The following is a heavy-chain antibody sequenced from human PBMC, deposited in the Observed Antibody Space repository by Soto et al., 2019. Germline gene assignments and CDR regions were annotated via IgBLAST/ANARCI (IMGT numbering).Heavy chain of an antibody. V-gene: IGHV4-31*03. J-gene: IGHJ4*02. CDR3: ARGGREAAAGPFDY. D-gene: IGHD6-13*01. Sequence: PSETLSLTCTVSGGSISSGGYYWSWIRQHPGKGLEWIGYIYYSGSTYYNPSLKSRVTISVDTSKNQFSLKLSSVTAADTAVYYCARGGREAAAGPFDYWGQGTLVTVSS. CDR2: IYYSGST. CDR1: GGSISSGGYY.